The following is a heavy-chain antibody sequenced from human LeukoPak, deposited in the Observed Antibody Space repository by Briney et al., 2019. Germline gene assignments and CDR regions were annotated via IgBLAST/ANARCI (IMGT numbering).Heavy chain of an antibody. D-gene: IGHD3-22*01. CDR2: INQDGTEK. CDR3: ARDFPYWWYYDSSGYSSPVDY. V-gene: IGHV3-7*01. CDR1: GFTFSNFW. J-gene: IGHJ4*02. Sequence: PGGSLRLSCADSGFTFSNFWMSWVRQAPGKGLEWVANINQDGTEKYYVDSVKGRFTISRDNAKNSLYLQMNSLRVEDTAVYYCARDFPYWWYYDSSGYSSPVDYWGQGTLVTVSS.